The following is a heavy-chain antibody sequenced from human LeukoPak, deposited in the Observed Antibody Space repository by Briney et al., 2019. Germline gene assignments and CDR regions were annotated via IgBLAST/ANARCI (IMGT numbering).Heavy chain of an antibody. D-gene: IGHD3-3*01. CDR1: GGSFSGHY. J-gene: IGHJ4*02. CDR2: INHSGST. Sequence: SETMSLTCAVYGGSFSGHYWSWIRQPPGKGLEWIGEINHSGSTNYNPSLESRVTISVDTSKNHFSLKLSSVTAADTAVYYCASGQYYDLWSGYYVDWGQGTLVTVSA. CDR3: ASGQYYDLWSGYYVD. V-gene: IGHV4-34*01.